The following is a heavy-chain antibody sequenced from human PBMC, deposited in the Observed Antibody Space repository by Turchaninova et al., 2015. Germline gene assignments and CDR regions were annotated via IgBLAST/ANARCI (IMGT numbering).Heavy chain of an antibody. V-gene: IGHV1-2*06. J-gene: IGHJ6*03. CDR3: ARAHHLYYYMDV. D-gene: IGHD1-14*01. CDR1: GYPFTGHY. CDR2: INPNSGGT. Sequence: QVPLVQSGAEGKRPGASVKVPCKISGYPFTGHYMNWGRQAPGKGLEWMGRINPNSGGTDYAQKFQGRVTMTRDTSISTGYMELSRLTSDDTAVYYCARAHHLYYYMDVWGKGTTVTVSS.